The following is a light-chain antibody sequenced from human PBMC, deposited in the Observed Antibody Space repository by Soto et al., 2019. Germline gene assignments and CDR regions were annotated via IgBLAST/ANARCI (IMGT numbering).Light chain of an antibody. CDR3: QQYNRYAVT. J-gene: IGKJ1*01. CDR2: KAS. Sequence: DIQMTQSPSTLSASVGDRVTITCRASQSISSWLAWYQQKPGKDPKLLIYKASTLKSGVPSRVSGSGSWTEVTRTISGLQPDDVAVDYCQQYNRYAVTFGQGTKVDIK. CDR1: QSISSW. V-gene: IGKV1-5*03.